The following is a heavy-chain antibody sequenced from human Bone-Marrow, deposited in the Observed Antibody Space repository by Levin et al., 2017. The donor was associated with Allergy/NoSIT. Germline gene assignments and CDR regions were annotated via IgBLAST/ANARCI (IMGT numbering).Heavy chain of an antibody. D-gene: IGHD6-6*01. J-gene: IGHJ6*02. CDR1: GFTFSNAW. Sequence: PGGSLRLSCAASGFTFSNAWMNWVRQAPGKGLEWVGRIKSKTDGGTTDYAAPVKGRFTISRDDSKNTLYLQMNSLKTEDTAVYYCTAWGNSSIAAPRSYYCYYYGMDVWGQGTTVTVSS. CDR3: TAWGNSSIAAPRSYYCYYYGMDV. V-gene: IGHV3-15*07. CDR2: IKSKTDGGTT.